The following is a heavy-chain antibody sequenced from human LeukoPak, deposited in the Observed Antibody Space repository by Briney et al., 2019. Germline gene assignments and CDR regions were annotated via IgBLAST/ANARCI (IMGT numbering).Heavy chain of an antibody. J-gene: IGHJ5*02. CDR1: GYTFTGYY. Sequence: ASVKVSCKASGYTFTGYYMHSVRQAPGQGLEWMGWINPNSGGTNYAQKFQGRVTMTRDTSISTAYMELSRLRSDDTAVYYCARDLAWNYGSGWFDPWGQRTPVTVSS. CDR2: INPNSGGT. CDR3: ARDLAWNYGSGWFDP. V-gene: IGHV1-2*02. D-gene: IGHD1-7*01.